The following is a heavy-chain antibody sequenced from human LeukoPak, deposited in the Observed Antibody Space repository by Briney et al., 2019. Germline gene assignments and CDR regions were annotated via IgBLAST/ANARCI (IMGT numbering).Heavy chain of an antibody. V-gene: IGHV1-2*02. Sequence: ASVKVSCKASGYTFTSYGISWVRQAPGQGLEWMGWINPNSGGTNYAQKFQGRVTMTKDTSISTAYMELSRLRSDDTAVYYCARVPWDRDYWGQGTLVTVSS. CDR2: INPNSGGT. CDR3: ARVPWDRDY. D-gene: IGHD1-26*01. J-gene: IGHJ4*02. CDR1: GYTFTSYG.